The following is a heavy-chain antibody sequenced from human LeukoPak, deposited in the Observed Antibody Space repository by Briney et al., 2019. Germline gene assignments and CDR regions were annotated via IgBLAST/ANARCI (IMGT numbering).Heavy chain of an antibody. CDR2: MDPNSGAT. CDR3: ARDPLRRGYGLY. CDR1: GYTFTGYY. D-gene: IGHD3-10*01. Sequence: ASVKVSCKASGYTFTGYYMHWVRQAPGQGLEWMAWMDPNSGATNYAQKFQGRVTMTRDTSINTAYMELSSLRFDDTAVYYCARDPLRRGYGLYWGQGTLVTVSS. V-gene: IGHV1-2*02. J-gene: IGHJ4*02.